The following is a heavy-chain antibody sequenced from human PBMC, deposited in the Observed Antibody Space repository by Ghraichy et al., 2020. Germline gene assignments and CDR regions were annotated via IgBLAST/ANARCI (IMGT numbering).Heavy chain of an antibody. CDR1: GGSISSSSYY. Sequence: SETLSLTCTVSGGSISSSSYYWGWIRQPPGKGLEWIGSIYYSGSTYYNPSLKSRVTISVDTSKNQFSLKLSSVTAADTAVYYCARQVEYSSSLEIYWGQGTLVTVSS. CDR2: IYYSGST. CDR3: ARQVEYSSSLEIY. V-gene: IGHV4-39*01. D-gene: IGHD6-6*01. J-gene: IGHJ4*02.